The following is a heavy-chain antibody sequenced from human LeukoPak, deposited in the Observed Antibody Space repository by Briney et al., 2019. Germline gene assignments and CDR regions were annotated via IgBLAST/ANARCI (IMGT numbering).Heavy chain of an antibody. CDR2: INPSDGST. J-gene: IGHJ3*02. D-gene: IGHD5-12*01. CDR1: GYSFTSYY. V-gene: IGHV1-46*01. CDR3: ARQSGYDWAFDI. Sequence: ASVKVSCKTYGYSFTSYYIHWVRQAPGQGLEWMGKINPSDGSTTYAQKFQGRVTMTRDTSTSTVYMELSSLRSEDTAVYYCARQSGYDWAFDIWDQGTMVTVSS.